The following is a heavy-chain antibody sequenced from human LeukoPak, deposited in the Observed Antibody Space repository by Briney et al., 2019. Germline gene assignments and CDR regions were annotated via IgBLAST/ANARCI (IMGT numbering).Heavy chain of an antibody. J-gene: IGHJ4*02. CDR3: ARGDISGWYGFDY. CDR1: GGSISSYY. V-gene: IGHV4-59*01. D-gene: IGHD6-19*01. Sequence: TSETLSLTCTVSGGSISSYYWSWIRQPPGKGLEWIGYIYYSGSTNYNPSLQSRVTISVDTSNNQFSLKLSSVTAADTAVYYCARGDISGWYGFDYWGQGTLVTVSS. CDR2: IYYSGST.